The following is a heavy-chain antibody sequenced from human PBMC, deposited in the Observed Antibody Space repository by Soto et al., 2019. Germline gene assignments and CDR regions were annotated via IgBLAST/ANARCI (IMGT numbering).Heavy chain of an antibody. D-gene: IGHD4-17*01. Sequence: GGSLKLSCAASGFTFSTYSMNWVRQAPGKGLEWVSYISVSGSITYYADSVKGRFIISRDNAKNSLYLQMNSLRDEDTAVYYCARDLYGDYIVDYWGQRTLVTAPQ. CDR1: GFTFSTYS. CDR2: ISVSGSIT. J-gene: IGHJ4*02. V-gene: IGHV3-48*02. CDR3: ARDLYGDYIVDY.